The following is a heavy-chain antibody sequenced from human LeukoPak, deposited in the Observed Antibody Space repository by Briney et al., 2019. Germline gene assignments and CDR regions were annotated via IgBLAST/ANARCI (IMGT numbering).Heavy chain of an antibody. Sequence: PSETLSLTCAVYGGSFSGYYWSWIRQPPGKGLEWIGEINHSGSTNYNPSLKSRVTISVDTSKNQFSLKLSSVTAADTAVYYCARGERVGSSSWYRVLGCDPWGQGTLVTVSS. D-gene: IGHD6-13*01. V-gene: IGHV4-34*01. CDR3: ARGERVGSSSWYRVLGCDP. CDR2: INHSGST. CDR1: GGSFSGYY. J-gene: IGHJ5*02.